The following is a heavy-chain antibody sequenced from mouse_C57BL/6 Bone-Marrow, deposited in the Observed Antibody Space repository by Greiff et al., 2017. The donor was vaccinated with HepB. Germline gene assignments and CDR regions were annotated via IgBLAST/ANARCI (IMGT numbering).Heavy chain of an antibody. CDR3: ARRGYDYGAWFAY. Sequence: VQLQESGPELVKPGASVKLSCKASGYTFTSYDINWVKQRPGPGLEWIGWIYPRDGSTKYNEKFKGKATLTVDTSSSTAYMELHSLTSEDSAVYFCARRGYDYGAWFAYWGQGTLVTVSA. J-gene: IGHJ3*01. D-gene: IGHD2-4*01. CDR2: IYPRDGST. CDR1: GYTFTSYD. V-gene: IGHV1-85*01.